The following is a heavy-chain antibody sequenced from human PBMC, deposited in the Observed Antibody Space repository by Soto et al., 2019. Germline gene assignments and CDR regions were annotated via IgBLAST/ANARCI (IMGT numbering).Heavy chain of an antibody. V-gene: IGHV4-31*03. CDR2: IYYSGST. D-gene: IGHD5-12*01. CDR1: GGSISSGGYY. Sequence: SETLSLTCTVSGGSISSGGYYWSWIRQHPGKGLEWIGYIYYSGSTYYNPSLKSRVTISVDTSKNQFSLKLSSVTAADTAVYYCARESMKSGYEDLDYWGQVTLVTVSS. CDR3: ARESMKSGYEDLDY. J-gene: IGHJ4*02.